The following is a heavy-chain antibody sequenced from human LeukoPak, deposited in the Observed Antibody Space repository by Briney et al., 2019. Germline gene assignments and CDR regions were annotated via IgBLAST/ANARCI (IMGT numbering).Heavy chain of an antibody. CDR2: LSDSGVNT. J-gene: IGHJ4*02. D-gene: IGHD2/OR15-2a*01. Sequence: PGGSLRLSCAASGFTFSTYVMGWVRQAPGKGLEWVSTLSDSGVNTHYADSVKGRFTISRDNSKSTLYLQMNSLRVEDTAVYYCAKDGGGNSLFDSWGQGTLVSVSS. V-gene: IGHV3-23*01. CDR1: GFTFSTYV. CDR3: AKDGGGNSLFDS.